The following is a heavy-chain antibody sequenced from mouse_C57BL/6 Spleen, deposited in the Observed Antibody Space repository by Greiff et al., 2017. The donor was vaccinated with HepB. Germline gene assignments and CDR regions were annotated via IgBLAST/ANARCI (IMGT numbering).Heavy chain of an antibody. CDR3: TFDGYYRFAY. CDR1: GFHFKDYY. CDR2: IDPEDGDT. J-gene: IGHJ3*01. V-gene: IGHV14-1*01. Sequence: VQLQQSGAELVRPGASVKLSCTASGFHFKDYYLHWVKQRPEQGLEWIGRIDPEDGDTEYAPKFQGKSTMTADTSSNTAYLQLSSLTAEDTAVYYGTFDGYYRFAYWGQGTLVTVSA. D-gene: IGHD2-3*01.